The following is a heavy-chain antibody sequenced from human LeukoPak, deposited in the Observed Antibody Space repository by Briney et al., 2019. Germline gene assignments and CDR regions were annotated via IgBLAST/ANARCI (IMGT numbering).Heavy chain of an antibody. CDR2: IRSKTNSYAT. V-gene: IGHV3-73*01. CDR3: TRYYYDGSGYYYLFDY. J-gene: IGHJ4*02. Sequence: GGSLSLSCAASRFTFSGSAMHWVRQASGKGLEWVGRIRSKTNSYATAYAASVKGRFTISRDDSKNTAYLQMNSLKTEDTAVYYCTRYYYDGSGYYYLFDYWGQGTLVTVSS. D-gene: IGHD3-22*01. CDR1: RFTFSGSA.